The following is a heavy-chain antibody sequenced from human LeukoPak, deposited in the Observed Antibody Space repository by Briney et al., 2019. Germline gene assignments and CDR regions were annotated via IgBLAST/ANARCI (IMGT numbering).Heavy chain of an antibody. Sequence: SETLSLTCTVSGASISTYFWTWIRQPAGKGLEWIGRIYPNGAINYNPSLKSRVTISVDTSKNQFSLKLSSVTAADTAVYYCARRMRFTYYYDSSGYYYGPFDYWGQGTLVTVSS. J-gene: IGHJ4*02. CDR1: GASISTYF. D-gene: IGHD3-22*01. V-gene: IGHV4-4*07. CDR2: IYPNGAI. CDR3: ARRMRFTYYYDSSGYYYGPFDY.